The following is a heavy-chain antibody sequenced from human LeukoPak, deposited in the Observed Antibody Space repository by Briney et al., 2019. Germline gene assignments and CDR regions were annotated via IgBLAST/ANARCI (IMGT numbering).Heavy chain of an antibody. D-gene: IGHD2-15*01. Sequence: GESLKISCQGSGYTFSSYWIAWVRQVPGKGLEWMGIIYPADSDTRYSPSFQGQVTISADKSTTTASTAYLHWSSLKSSDTATYYCASPLRQCRGGTCYGYWGQGTLVTVSS. J-gene: IGHJ4*02. V-gene: IGHV5-51*01. CDR1: GYTFSSYW. CDR2: IYPADSDT. CDR3: ASPLRQCRGGTCYGY.